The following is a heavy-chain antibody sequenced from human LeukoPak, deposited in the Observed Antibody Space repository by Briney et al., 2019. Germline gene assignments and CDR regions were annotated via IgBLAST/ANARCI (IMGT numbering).Heavy chain of an antibody. CDR3: ARLPSVVRGYHFDQ. Sequence: GESLKISCRGSGYTFASYWIGWVRQMPGKGLEWMGIIYPGDSDTRYSPPFQGQVTILVDKSISTTYLQWSSLKASDTAVYYCARLPSVVRGYHFDQWGQGTLVTVSS. CDR2: IYPGDSDT. D-gene: IGHD3-10*01. V-gene: IGHV5-51*01. CDR1: GYTFASYW. J-gene: IGHJ4*02.